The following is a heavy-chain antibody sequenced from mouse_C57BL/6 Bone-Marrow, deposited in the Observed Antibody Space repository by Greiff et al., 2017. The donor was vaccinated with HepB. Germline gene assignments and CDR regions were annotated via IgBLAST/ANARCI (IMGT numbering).Heavy chain of an antibody. Sequence: EVNLVESGGGLVKPGGSLKLSCAASGFTFSDYGMHWVRQAPEKGLEWVAYISSGSSTIYYADTVKCRFTISRDNAKNTLFLQMTSLRSEDTAMYYCARGPYYYGSSYLYYFDYWGQGTTLTVSS. D-gene: IGHD1-1*01. J-gene: IGHJ2*01. CDR3: ARGPYYYGSSYLYYFDY. CDR1: GFTFSDYG. CDR2: ISSGSSTI. V-gene: IGHV5-17*01.